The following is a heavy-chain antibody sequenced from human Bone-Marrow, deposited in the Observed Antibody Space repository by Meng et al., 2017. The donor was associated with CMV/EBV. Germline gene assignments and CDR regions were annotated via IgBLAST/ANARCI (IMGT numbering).Heavy chain of an antibody. CDR1: GFRLRSYW. CDR2: MKNKDGSED. D-gene: IGHD1-1*01. V-gene: IGHV3-7*03. Sequence: GGSLRLSCAASGFRLRSYWMNWVRKAPGKGLEWVAMMKNKDGSEDYYLASVRGRFTISRDNARNSLFLQLNNVRPEDTGVYYCARDNFGRFDSWGQGTVVTVSS. CDR3: ARDNFGRFDS. J-gene: IGHJ5*01.